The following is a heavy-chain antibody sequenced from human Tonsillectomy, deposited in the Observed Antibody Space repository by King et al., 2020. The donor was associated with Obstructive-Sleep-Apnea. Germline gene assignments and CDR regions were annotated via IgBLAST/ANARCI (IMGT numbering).Heavy chain of an antibody. Sequence: VQLVQSGAEAKKPGESLRISCRGSGFSFSRHWIAWVRQMPGLGLEWMGIIYPGDSDTRYSPTFRGQVVISVDKSTSTTFLQWDNLRASDTAMFFCARQQRIAAGTDSPDAGLYLWFQWTVLTVSS. CDR3: ARQQRIAAGTDSPDAGLYL. J-gene: IGHJ3*01. CDR2: IYPGDSDT. D-gene: IGHD6-25*01. CDR1: GFSFSRHW. V-gene: IGHV5-51*01.